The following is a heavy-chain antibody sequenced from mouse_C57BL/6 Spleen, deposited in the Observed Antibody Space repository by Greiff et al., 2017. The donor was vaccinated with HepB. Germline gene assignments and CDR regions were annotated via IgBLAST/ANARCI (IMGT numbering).Heavy chain of an antibody. V-gene: IGHV3-6*01. Sequence: EVQLVESGPGLVKPSQSLSLTCSVTGYSITSGYYWNWIRQFPGNKLEWMGYISYDGSNNYNPSLKNRISITRDTSKNQFFLKLNSVTTEDTATYYCARDQDYYGSSYRYFDVWGTGTTVTVSS. CDR1: GYSITSGYY. J-gene: IGHJ1*03. CDR3: ARDQDYYGSSYRYFDV. CDR2: ISYDGSN. D-gene: IGHD1-1*01.